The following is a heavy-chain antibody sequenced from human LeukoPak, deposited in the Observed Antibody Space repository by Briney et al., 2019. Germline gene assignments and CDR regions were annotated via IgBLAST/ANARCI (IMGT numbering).Heavy chain of an antibody. CDR3: ARGVHYDSSGYYFAY. Sequence: AAAVTVSCTASGGTFSSYTISWVRLAPGPGLEWMGRIIPILGIANYAQKFQGRVTITADKSTSTAYMELSSLRAEDTAVYYCARGVHYDSSGYYFAYWGQGTLVTVSS. J-gene: IGHJ4*02. CDR2: IIPILGIA. CDR1: GGTFSSYT. V-gene: IGHV1-69*02. D-gene: IGHD3-22*01.